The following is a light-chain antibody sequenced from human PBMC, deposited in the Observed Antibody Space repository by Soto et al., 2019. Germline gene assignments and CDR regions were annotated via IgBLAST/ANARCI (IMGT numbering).Light chain of an antibody. CDR2: DAS. CDR1: QSVSTY. V-gene: IGKV3-11*01. CDR3: QQRSNWPVT. Sequence: EIVLTQSPATLSLSPGERANLSCRASQSVSTYLAWYQQKPGQAPRLLIYDASSRATGIPARFSGSGSGTEFTLTISSLEPEDFAVYYCQQRSNWPVTFSQGTRVEIK. J-gene: IGKJ1*01.